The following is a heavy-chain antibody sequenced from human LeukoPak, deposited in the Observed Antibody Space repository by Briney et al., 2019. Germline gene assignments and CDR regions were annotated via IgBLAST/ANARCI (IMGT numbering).Heavy chain of an antibody. D-gene: IGHD5-18*01. CDR1: GFTFSSYW. J-gene: IGHJ4*02. Sequence: GGSLRLSCAASGFTFSSYWMHWVRQAPGKGLVWVSRINTDGSSTSYADSVKGRFTISRDNAKNTLYLQMNSLRVEATAVYYCARDHRWLPGGYWGQGTLVPVSS. V-gene: IGHV3-74*01. CDR2: INTDGSST. CDR3: ARDHRWLPGGY.